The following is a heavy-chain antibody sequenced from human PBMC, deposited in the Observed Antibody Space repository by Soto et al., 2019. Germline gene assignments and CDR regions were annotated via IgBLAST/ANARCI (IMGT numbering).Heavy chain of an antibody. V-gene: IGHV4-31*03. CDR3: ARETVPYYGSGSRSIDD. CDR2: IYYSGST. J-gene: IGHJ4*02. CDR1: GGSISSGGYY. Sequence: SETLSLTCTVSGGSISSGGYYWSWIRQHPGKGLERIGYIYYSGSTYYNPSLKSRVTISVDTSKNQFSLKLSSVTAADTAVYYCARETVPYYGSGSRSIDDWGQGTLVTVSS. D-gene: IGHD3-10*01.